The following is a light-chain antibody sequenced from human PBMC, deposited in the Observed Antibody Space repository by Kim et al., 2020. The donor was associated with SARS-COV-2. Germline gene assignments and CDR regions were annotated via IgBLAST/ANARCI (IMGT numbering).Light chain of an antibody. CDR1: SGNIASNY. J-gene: IGLJ3*02. Sequence: NFMLTQPHSVSESPGKTVTISCTRSSGNIASNYMQWHQQRPGSAPTIVIYEDTQRPSGVPDRFSGSIDSSSNSASLTISGLKTEDEADYYCQSYDNTNQVFGGGTKLTVL. CDR2: EDT. V-gene: IGLV6-57*04. CDR3: QSYDNTNQV.